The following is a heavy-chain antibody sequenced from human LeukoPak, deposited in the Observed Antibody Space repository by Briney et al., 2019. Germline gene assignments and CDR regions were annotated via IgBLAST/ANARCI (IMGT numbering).Heavy chain of an antibody. CDR3: ARGGWYDILTGYYRDAFDI. Sequence: SETLSLTCTVSGGSISSSSYYWSWIRQPAGKGLEWIGRIYTSGSTNYNPSLKSRVTMSVDTSKNQFPLKLSSVTAADTAVYYCARGGWYDILTGYYRDAFDIWGQGTMVTVSS. CDR1: GGSISSSSYY. V-gene: IGHV4-61*02. D-gene: IGHD3-9*01. CDR2: IYTSGST. J-gene: IGHJ3*02.